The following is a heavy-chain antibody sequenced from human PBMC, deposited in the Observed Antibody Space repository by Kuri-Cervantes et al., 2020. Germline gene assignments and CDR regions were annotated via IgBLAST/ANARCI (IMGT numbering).Heavy chain of an antibody. Sequence: SVKVSCKASGFTFTSSAVQWVRQARGQRLEWIGWIVVGSGNTNYAQKFQERVTITRDMSTSTAYMGLSSLRSEDTAVYYCAAQSSVYGLAFDIWGQGTMVTVSS. CDR1: GFTFTSSA. CDR3: AAQSSVYGLAFDI. V-gene: IGHV1-58*01. J-gene: IGHJ3*02. CDR2: IVVGSGNT. D-gene: IGHD4-17*01.